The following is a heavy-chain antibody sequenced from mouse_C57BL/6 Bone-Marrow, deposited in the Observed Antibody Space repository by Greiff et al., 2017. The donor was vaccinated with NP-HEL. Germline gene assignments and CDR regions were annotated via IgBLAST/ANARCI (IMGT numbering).Heavy chain of an antibody. D-gene: IGHD2-3*01. J-gene: IGHJ2*01. CDR1: GYTFTSYW. CDR2: IHPSDSDT. CDR3: ARRGIYDGYYLYYFDY. Sequence: QVQLQQPGAELVKPGASVKVSCKASGYTFTSYWMHWVKQRPGQGLEWIGRIHPSDSDTNYNQKFKGKATLTVDKSSNTAYMQLSSLTSEDSAVYYGARRGIYDGYYLYYFDYWDQGTTLTVSS. V-gene: IGHV1-74*01.